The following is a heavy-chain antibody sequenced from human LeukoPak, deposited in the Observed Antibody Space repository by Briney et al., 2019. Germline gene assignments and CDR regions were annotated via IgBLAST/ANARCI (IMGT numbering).Heavy chain of an antibody. V-gene: IGHV3-21*01. D-gene: IGHD3-16*02. CDR1: GFTFSSYS. Sequence: PGGSLRLSCPASGFTFSSYSMNWVRQAPGKGLEWVSSISSSSSYIYYADSVKGRFTISRDNAKNSLYLQMNSLRAEDTAVYYCARDRYDYVWGSYRYTALSDYWGQGTLVTVSS. J-gene: IGHJ4*02. CDR2: ISSSSSYI. CDR3: ARDRYDYVWGSYRYTALSDY.